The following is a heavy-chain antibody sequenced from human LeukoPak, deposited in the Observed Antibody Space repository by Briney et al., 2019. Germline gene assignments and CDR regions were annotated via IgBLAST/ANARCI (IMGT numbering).Heavy chain of an antibody. D-gene: IGHD2-15*01. CDR1: GGSFSGYY. J-gene: IGHJ4*02. CDR3: ARGSQSLGYCSGGSCRAKIFDY. Sequence: SETLSLTCAVYGGSFSGYYWSWIRQPPGKGLEWIGEINHSGSTNYNPSLKRRVTISVGTSKNQFSLKLSSVTAADTAVYYCARGSQSLGYCSGGSCRAKIFDYWGQGTLVTVSS. CDR2: INHSGST. V-gene: IGHV4-34*01.